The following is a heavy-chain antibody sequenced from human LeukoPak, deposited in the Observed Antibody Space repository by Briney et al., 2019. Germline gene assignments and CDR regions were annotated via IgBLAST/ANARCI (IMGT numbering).Heavy chain of an antibody. D-gene: IGHD3-22*01. CDR3: ARDIYDSSGYYFSDY. CDR1: GFTFSSYS. J-gene: IGHJ4*02. V-gene: IGHV3-48*01. CDR2: ISSSSSTI. Sequence: PGGSPRLSCAASGFTFSSYSMNWVRQAPGKGLEWVSYISSSSSTIYYADSVKGRFTISRDNAKNSLYLQMNSLRAEDTAVYYCARDIYDSSGYYFSDYWGQGTLVTVSS.